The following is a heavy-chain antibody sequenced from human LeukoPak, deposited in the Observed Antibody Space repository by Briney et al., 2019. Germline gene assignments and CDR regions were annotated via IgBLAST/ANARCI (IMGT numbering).Heavy chain of an antibody. J-gene: IGHJ4*02. CDR2: INHSGST. CDR1: GGSFSGYY. Sequence: PETLSLTCAAYGGSFSGYYWSWIRQPPGKGLEWIGEINHSGSTNYNPSLKSRVTISVDTSKNQFSLKLSSVTAADTAVYYCARDVGFGELLPYYFDYWGQGTLVTVSS. D-gene: IGHD3-10*01. V-gene: IGHV4-34*01. CDR3: ARDVGFGELLPYYFDY.